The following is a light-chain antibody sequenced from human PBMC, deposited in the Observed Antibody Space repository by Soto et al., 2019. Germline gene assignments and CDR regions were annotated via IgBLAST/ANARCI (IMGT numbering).Light chain of an antibody. CDR1: QGISNY. Sequence: IQMTQSPSSLSASVGDRVTITCRASQGISNYLAWYQQKPGKVPKLLIYAASTLQSGVPSRFSGSGSGTDFTLTISSLQPEDVATYYCQKYNSAPPWTVGQGTKVDIK. CDR2: AAS. CDR3: QKYNSAPPWT. J-gene: IGKJ1*01. V-gene: IGKV1-27*01.